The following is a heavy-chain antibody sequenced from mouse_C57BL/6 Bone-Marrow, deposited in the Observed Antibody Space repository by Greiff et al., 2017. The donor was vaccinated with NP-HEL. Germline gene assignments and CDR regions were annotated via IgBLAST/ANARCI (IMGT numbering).Heavy chain of an antibody. D-gene: IGHD1-1*01. CDR2: IDPSDSET. CDR1: GYTFTSYW. V-gene: IGHV1-52*01. CDR3: ARSGGITRDYFDY. Sequence: QVQLQQPGAELVRPGSSVKLSCKASGYTFTSYWMHWVKQRPIQGLEWIGNIDPSDSETHYNQKFKDKATLTVDKSSSTAYMQLSSLTSEDSAVYYCARSGGITRDYFDYWGQGTTLTVSS. J-gene: IGHJ2*01.